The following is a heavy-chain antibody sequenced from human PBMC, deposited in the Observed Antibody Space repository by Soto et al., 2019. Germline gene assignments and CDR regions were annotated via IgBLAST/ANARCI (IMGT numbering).Heavy chain of an antibody. V-gene: IGHV3-7*01. CDR3: ARDQGCSGGTCYSYFQL. CDR2: KKQDGSEK. D-gene: IGHD2-15*01. Sequence: EVQLVESGGGLVQPGGSLRLSCAASGFTFSNYWMSWVRQAPGKGLEWVANKKQDGSEKYYVDFVKGRFTISRDNDKKSLWLQQNSRIAEDKAVEYCARDQGCSGGTCYSYFQLWGQGTLVTVSS. J-gene: IGHJ1*01. CDR1: GFTFSNYW.